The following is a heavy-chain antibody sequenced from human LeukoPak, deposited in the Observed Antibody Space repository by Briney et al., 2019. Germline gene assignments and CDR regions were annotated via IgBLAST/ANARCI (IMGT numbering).Heavy chain of an antibody. CDR1: GGSITSGDYY. CDR2: IYYTGST. J-gene: IGHJ4*02. Sequence: PSETLSLTCTVSGGSITSGDYYWSWIRQPPGKGLEWIGYIYYTGSTYYSPSLKSRLTISIDTSKNQFSLKLSSVTAADTAVYYCARDGRGYCSTTSCYEVDSWGRGTLVTVSA. CDR3: ARDGRGYCSTTSCYEVDS. V-gene: IGHV4-30-4*01. D-gene: IGHD2-2*01.